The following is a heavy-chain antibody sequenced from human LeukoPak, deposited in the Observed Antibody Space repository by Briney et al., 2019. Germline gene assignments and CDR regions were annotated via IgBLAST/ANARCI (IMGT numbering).Heavy chain of an antibody. CDR1: GFTFSSYG. CDR3: AKPTAGSPTAAGLDY. V-gene: IGHV3-30*02. J-gene: IGHJ4*02. D-gene: IGHD4-17*01. CDR2: ISFSGSNV. Sequence: GESLRLSCAASGFTFSSYGMYWVRQAPGKGLEWVSYISFSGSNVHYADSVKGRFTISRDNSKSTLFLQMNSLRPEDTAVYYCAKPTAGSPTAAGLDYWGQGTLVTVSS.